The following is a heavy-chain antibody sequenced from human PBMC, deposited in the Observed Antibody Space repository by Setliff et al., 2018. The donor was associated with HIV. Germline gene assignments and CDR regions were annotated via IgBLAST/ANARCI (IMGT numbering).Heavy chain of an antibody. CDR3: ARDVSGFDLFSSYMDV. D-gene: IGHD3-9*01. J-gene: IGHJ6*03. V-gene: IGHV4-31*01. CDR1: GVSIASGGYY. CDR2: IYPSGST. Sequence: PSETLSLTCSVSGVSIASGGYYWSWIRQRPGKGLEWIGNIYPSGSTYYSPSLKSHFLLSVDTSKNQFSLKVSSMTAADTAVYYCARDVSGFDLFSSYMDVWGKGTTVTAP.